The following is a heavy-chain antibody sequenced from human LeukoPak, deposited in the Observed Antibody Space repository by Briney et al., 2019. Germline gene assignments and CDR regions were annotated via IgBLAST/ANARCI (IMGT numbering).Heavy chain of an antibody. CDR1: GYTFTSYG. V-gene: IGHV1-18*01. D-gene: IGHD3-22*01. J-gene: IGHJ4*02. Sequence: ASVKVSCKASGYTFTSYGISWVRQAPGQGLEWMGWNSAYNGNTNYAQKLQGRVTMTTDTSTSTAYMELRSLRSDDTAVYYCARVVPEYYYDSSGYYYYYWGQGTLVTVSS. CDR3: ARVVPEYYYDSSGYYYYY. CDR2: NSAYNGNT.